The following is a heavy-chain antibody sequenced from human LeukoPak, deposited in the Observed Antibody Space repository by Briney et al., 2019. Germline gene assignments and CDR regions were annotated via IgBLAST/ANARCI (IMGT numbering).Heavy chain of an antibody. J-gene: IGHJ4*02. CDR2: LRYDGNNK. CDR3: ARLGGSSGYYPTDY. Sequence: PGGSLRLSCVASGFNFNNFAMYWVRQAPGKGLEWVAVLRYDGNNKFYADSVKGRFTISRDNSKNTLYLQMNSLRAEDTAVYYCARLGGSSGYYPTDYWGQGTLVTVSS. D-gene: IGHD3-22*01. CDR1: GFNFNNFA. V-gene: IGHV3-30-3*01.